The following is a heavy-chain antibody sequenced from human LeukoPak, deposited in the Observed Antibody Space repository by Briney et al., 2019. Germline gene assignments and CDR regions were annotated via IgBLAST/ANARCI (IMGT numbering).Heavy chain of an antibody. Sequence: ASVKVSCKASGYTFTGYYMHWVRQAPGQGLEWMGWINPNSGGANYAQKFQGRVTLTRDTSISTAYMDLSRLRSDDTAVYYCAREDNSSAFDYWGQGTLVTVSS. CDR3: AREDNSSAFDY. V-gene: IGHV1-2*02. CDR2: INPNSGGA. CDR1: GYTFTGYY. D-gene: IGHD6-6*01. J-gene: IGHJ4*02.